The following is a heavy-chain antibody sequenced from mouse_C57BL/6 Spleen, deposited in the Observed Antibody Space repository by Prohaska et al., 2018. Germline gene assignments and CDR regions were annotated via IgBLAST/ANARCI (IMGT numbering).Heavy chain of an antibody. Sequence: EVQLLETGGGLVQPGGSRGLSCAGSGFTYSGFWMSWVRQTPGKTLEWIGDINSDGSAINYAPSIKDRFTIFRDNDKSTLYLQMSNVRSEDTDTYFCMRCRNYWDIDVCGTGTTVTVSS. CDR3: MRCRNYWDIDV. V-gene: IGHV11-2*01. J-gene: IGHJ1*03. CDR2: INSDGSAI. CDR1: GFTYSGFW.